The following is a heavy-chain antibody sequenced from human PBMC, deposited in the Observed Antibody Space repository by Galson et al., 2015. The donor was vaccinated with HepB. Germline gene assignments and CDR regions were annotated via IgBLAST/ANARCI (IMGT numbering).Heavy chain of an antibody. CDR3: ARVHEPRGYSYCYGDY. J-gene: IGHJ4*02. CDR1: GYTFTSYG. Sequence: SVKVSCKASGYTFTSYGISWVRQAPGQGLEWMGWISAYNGNTNYAQKLQGRVTMTTDTSTSTAYMELRSLRSDDTAVYYCARVHEPRGYSYCYGDYWGQGTLVTVSS. V-gene: IGHV1-18*04. D-gene: IGHD5-18*01. CDR2: ISAYNGNT.